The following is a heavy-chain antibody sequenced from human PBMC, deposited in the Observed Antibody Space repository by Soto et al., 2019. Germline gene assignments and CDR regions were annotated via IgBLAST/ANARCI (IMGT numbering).Heavy chain of an antibody. Sequence: PSQTLSLTCAISGDSVCSNSAAWNWIRQSPSRGLEWLGRTYYRSKWYNDYAVSVKSRITINPDTSKNQFSLQLNSVTPEDTAVYYCARGPRFFGASSPNWFDPWGQGTLVTVSS. J-gene: IGHJ5*02. V-gene: IGHV6-1*01. CDR2: TYYRSKWYN. D-gene: IGHD6-13*01. CDR1: GDSVCSNSAA. CDR3: ARGPRFFGASSPNWFDP.